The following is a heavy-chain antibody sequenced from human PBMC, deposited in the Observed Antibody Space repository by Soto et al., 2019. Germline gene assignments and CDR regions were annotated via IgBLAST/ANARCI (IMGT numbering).Heavy chain of an antibody. CDR3: ARDGYSSSWYAPSGSEYYFDY. Sequence: GGSLRLSCAASGFTFSSYGMHWVRQAPGKGLEWVAVIWYDGSNKYYADSVKGRFTISRDNSKNTLYLQMNSLRAEDTAVYYCARDGYSSSWYAPSGSEYYFDYWGQGTLVTVSS. J-gene: IGHJ4*02. CDR2: IWYDGSNK. CDR1: GFTFSSYG. V-gene: IGHV3-33*01. D-gene: IGHD6-13*01.